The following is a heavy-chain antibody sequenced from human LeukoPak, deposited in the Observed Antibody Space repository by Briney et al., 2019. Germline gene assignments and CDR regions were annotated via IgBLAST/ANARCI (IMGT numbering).Heavy chain of an antibody. CDR1: GFTFRLYA. CDR3: AKGSADYFYDSSGYYVDFDY. CDR2: ISGSGDYI. V-gene: IGHV3-23*01. Sequence: GGSLRLSCAVSGFTFRLYAMTWVRQAPGKGLEWVSTISGSGDYIYYADSVKGRFTISRDNSKNTLYVQMNSLRAEDTAVYYCAKGSADYFYDSSGYYVDFDYWGQGTLVTVSS. D-gene: IGHD3-22*01. J-gene: IGHJ4*02.